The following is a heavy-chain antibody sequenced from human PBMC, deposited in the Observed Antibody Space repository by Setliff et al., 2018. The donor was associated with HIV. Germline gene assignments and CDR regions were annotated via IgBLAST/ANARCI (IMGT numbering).Heavy chain of an antibody. CDR1: GFSLRTTGEA. D-gene: IGHD5-18*01. V-gene: IGHV2-5*02. Sequence: SGPTLVNPTQTLTLTCTFSGFSLRTTGEAVGWLRQPPGKAPEWLALVYWDDDKRYSPSLKNRLTIIKDTSKSQVVLTMTNVDPVDTATYYCARIGYNYGFFNYWGQGTMVTVSS. J-gene: IGHJ4*02. CDR3: ARIGYNYGFFNY. CDR2: VYWDDDK.